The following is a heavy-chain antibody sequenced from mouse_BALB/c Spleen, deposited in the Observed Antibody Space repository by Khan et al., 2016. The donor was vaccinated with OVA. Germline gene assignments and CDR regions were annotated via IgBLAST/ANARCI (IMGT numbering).Heavy chain of an antibody. D-gene: IGHD3-3*01. V-gene: IGHV3-8*02. CDR1: GDSITSGY. J-gene: IGHJ3*01. CDR2: ILHTGST. Sequence: VQLQESGPSLVKPSQTLSLTCSVTGDSITSGYWNWIRKFPGNKLEYMGYILHTGSTYYNPSLKGRISITRHTSKNQYYLQLNPVITEDTVAEYCPRSTSRAAFAYWGQGTLVTVSA. CDR3: PRSTSRAAFAY.